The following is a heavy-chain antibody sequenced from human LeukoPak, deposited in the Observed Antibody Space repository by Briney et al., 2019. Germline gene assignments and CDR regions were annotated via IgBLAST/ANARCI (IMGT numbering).Heavy chain of an antibody. J-gene: IGHJ3*02. D-gene: IGHD6-13*01. Sequence: SETLSLTCTVSGGSVSSGSYYWSWIRQPPGKGLEWIGYIYYSGSTNYNPSLMSRVTISVDTSKNQFSLKVSSVAAADTAVYLCARDPQYSSSSDAFDIWGQGTMVTVSS. V-gene: IGHV4-61*01. CDR2: IYYSGST. CDR3: ARDPQYSSSSDAFDI. CDR1: GGSVSSGSYY.